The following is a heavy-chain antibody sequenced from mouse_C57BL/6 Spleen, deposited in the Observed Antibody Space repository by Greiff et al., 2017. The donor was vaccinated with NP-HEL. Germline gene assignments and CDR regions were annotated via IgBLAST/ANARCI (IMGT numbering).Heavy chain of an antibody. CDR1: GYSITSDY. V-gene: IGHV3-8*01. D-gene: IGHD1-1*01. CDR3: ARSVTTVVATGGMDY. CDR2: ISSSGST. Sequence: VQLKDSGPGLAKPSQTLSLTCSVPGYSITSDYWNWIRKFPGNKLEYIGYISSSGSTYYNPSLKSRISITREPSKNQSYLQLNSVTTEDTATYYCARSVTTVVATGGMDYWGQGTSVTVSA. J-gene: IGHJ4*01.